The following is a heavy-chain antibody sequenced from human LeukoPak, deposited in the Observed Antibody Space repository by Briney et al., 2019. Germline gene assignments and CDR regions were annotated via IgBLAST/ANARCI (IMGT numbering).Heavy chain of an antibody. D-gene: IGHD3-22*01. Sequence: SETLSLTCTVSGASISSSDYYWSWIRQPPGKGLEWIGYIYYGGSTYYNPSIYYRGSTYYNPSLKSRVTISVDTSKNQFSLKLSSVTAADTAMFYCARRSYDISGYYYSFDYWGQGTLVTVSS. V-gene: IGHV4-30-4*08. CDR2: IYYGGSTYYNPSIYYRGST. J-gene: IGHJ4*02. CDR3: ARRSYDISGYYYSFDY. CDR1: GASISSSDYY.